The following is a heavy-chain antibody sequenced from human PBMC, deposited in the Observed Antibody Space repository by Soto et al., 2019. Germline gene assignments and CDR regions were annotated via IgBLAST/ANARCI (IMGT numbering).Heavy chain of an antibody. D-gene: IGHD5-18*01. Sequence: PSEALSLTCSVSGGFISRSGYYLGWIRQSPGKGLEWLGSIYYSGSTYYNPSLKSRVTISVDTSKNQFSLKLSSVTAADTAVYYCAVGGARRGYTYGYFDYWGQGTLVTVS. CDR3: AVGGARRGYTYGYFDY. CDR1: GGFISRSGYY. J-gene: IGHJ4*02. V-gene: IGHV4-39*01. CDR2: IYYSGST.